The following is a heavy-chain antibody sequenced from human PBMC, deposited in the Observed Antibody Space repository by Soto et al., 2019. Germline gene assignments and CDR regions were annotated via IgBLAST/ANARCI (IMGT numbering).Heavy chain of an antibody. CDR2: IYYSGTT. CDR3: ARLGGSYAVPHFDY. J-gene: IGHJ4*02. Sequence: PSETLSLTCDVSGDTISTGGYTWAWIRQPPGKGLEWMGYIYYSGTTTNYNPSLKSRVTLSVDMSKNQFSLKLSSVTAADTAVYYCARLGGSYAVPHFDYWGQGTLVTVSS. V-gene: IGHV4-61*05. D-gene: IGHD1-26*01. CDR1: GDTISTGGYT.